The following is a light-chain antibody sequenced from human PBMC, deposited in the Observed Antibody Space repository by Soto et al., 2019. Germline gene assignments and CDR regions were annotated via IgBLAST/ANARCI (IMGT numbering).Light chain of an antibody. CDR1: QSISSR. Sequence: DIQMPQSPSTLSASVGDSVTITCRASQSISSRLAWYQQKSGKAPNLLIYDASSLEGGVPSRFSGSASETEFTLTISSLQPDDFATYYCQQYINGWTFGQGTKVDIK. CDR3: QQYINGWT. CDR2: DAS. J-gene: IGKJ1*01. V-gene: IGKV1-5*01.